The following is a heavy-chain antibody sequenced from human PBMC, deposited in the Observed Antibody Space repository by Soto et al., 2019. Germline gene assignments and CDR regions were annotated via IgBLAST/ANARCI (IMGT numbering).Heavy chain of an antibody. CDR2: ISAYNGNT. D-gene: IGHD3-10*01. CDR3: ARDGFMYYYGSGSYSFDY. Sequence: GASVKVSCKASGYTFTSYGISWVRQAPGQGLEWMGWISAYNGNTNYAQKLQGRVTMTTDTSTSTAYMELRSLRSDDTAVYYCARDGFMYYYGSGSYSFDYWGQGTLVT. J-gene: IGHJ4*02. V-gene: IGHV1-18*01. CDR1: GYTFTSYG.